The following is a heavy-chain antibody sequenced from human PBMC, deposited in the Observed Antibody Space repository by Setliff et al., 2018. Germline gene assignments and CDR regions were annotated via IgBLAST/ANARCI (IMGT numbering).Heavy chain of an antibody. CDR3: AREFGITASVGNYYYYMDV. CDR1: GGTFSSQG. Sequence: GASVKVSCKASGGTFSSQGISWVRQAPGQGLEWMGGIMPIFGTTNYARKFQGRVTITTDKSTSTAYMEMSSLRSEDTAVYYCAREFGITASVGNYYYYMDVWGKGTTVTVSS. D-gene: IGHD1-20*01. V-gene: IGHV1-69*05. J-gene: IGHJ6*03. CDR2: IMPIFGTT.